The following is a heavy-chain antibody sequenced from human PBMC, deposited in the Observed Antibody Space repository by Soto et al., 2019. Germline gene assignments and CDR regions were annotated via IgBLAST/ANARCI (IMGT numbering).Heavy chain of an antibody. CDR3: ARAARWLQSRYFDL. V-gene: IGHV3-13*01. Sequence: PGGSLRLSCAASGFTFSNFDMHWVRQTTGKGLEWVSAIDIAGATYYADSVKSRFTISREKAKNSLYLQMNSLRADDTAVYYCARAARWLQSRYFDLWGRGTLVTVSS. CDR1: GFTFSNFD. D-gene: IGHD5-12*01. J-gene: IGHJ2*01. CDR2: IDIAGAT.